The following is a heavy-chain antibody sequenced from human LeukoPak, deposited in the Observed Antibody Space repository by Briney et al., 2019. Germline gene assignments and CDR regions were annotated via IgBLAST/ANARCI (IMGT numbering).Heavy chain of an antibody. CDR1: GYSFATYW. J-gene: IGHJ4*02. Sequence: GESLKISCKGSGYSFATYWIGWVRQMPGKGLEWMGIIYLRDSDTTYSPSFQGQVTISADNSISTAYLQWNSLKASDTAMYYCARKATPFDYWGQGTLVTVSS. CDR3: ARKATPFDY. V-gene: IGHV5-51*01. CDR2: IYLRDSDT.